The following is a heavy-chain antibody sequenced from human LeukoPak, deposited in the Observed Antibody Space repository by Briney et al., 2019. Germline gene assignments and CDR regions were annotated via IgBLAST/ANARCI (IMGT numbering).Heavy chain of an antibody. CDR3: ARDSGSGYYYWFDP. CDR1: GFTFSSYA. Sequence: GGSLRLSCAAPGFTFSSYAMSWVRQAPGRGLEWVSAISGSGGSTYYADSVKGRFTISRDNSKNTLYLQMNSLRAEDTAVYYCARDSGSGYYYWFDPWGQGTLVTVSS. D-gene: IGHD3-22*01. J-gene: IGHJ5*02. CDR2: ISGSGGST. V-gene: IGHV3-23*01.